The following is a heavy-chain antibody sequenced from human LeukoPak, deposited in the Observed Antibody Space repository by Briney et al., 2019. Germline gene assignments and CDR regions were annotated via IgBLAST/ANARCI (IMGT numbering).Heavy chain of an antibody. V-gene: IGHV4-38-2*01. CDR2: IYHSGST. Sequence: SETLSLTCAVSGYSISSGYYWGWIRQPPGKGLEWIGSIYHSGSTYYNPSLKSRVTISVDTSKNQFSLKLSSVTAADTAVYYCARLGGYCSSTSCQNWFEPWGQGTLVTVSS. CDR1: GYSISSGYY. J-gene: IGHJ5*02. D-gene: IGHD2-2*01. CDR3: ARLGGYCSSTSCQNWFEP.